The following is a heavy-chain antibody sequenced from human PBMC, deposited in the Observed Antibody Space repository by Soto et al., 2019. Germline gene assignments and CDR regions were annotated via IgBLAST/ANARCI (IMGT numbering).Heavy chain of an antibody. CDR1: GFTFLTSV. J-gene: IGHJ4*02. CDR3: AREGYSSGWGGVLDY. D-gene: IGHD6-19*01. V-gene: IGHV3-30*04. Sequence: VQLMDSGGGVVQPGTSLRLSCTASGFTFLTSVIHWVRQAPGKGLEWVAVASTDGHKKDYATSVRGRITISRDNSKNTLYLQRDSMRSDETAVYYCAREGYSSGWGGVLDYWGRGIMVAVSS. CDR2: ASTDGHKK.